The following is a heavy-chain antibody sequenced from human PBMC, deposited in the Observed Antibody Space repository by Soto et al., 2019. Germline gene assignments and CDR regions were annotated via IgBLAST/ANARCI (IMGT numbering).Heavy chain of an antibody. Sequence: PGGSLRLSCAASGFTFSSYSISWVRQAPWKGLEWVSGISDSGDRTYYADSVKGRFTISRDNSKNTLYLQMNSLRAEDTAVYYCAKVHIVVVTAMLNYFDCLGQGILVTFSS. V-gene: IGHV3-23*01. D-gene: IGHD2-21*02. J-gene: IGHJ4*02. CDR3: AKVHIVVVTAMLNYFDC. CDR1: GFTFSSYS. CDR2: ISDSGDRT.